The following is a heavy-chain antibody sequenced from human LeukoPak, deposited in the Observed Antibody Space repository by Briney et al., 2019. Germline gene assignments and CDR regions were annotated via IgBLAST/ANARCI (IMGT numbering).Heavy chain of an antibody. Sequence: ASVKVSCKASGGAFSSYAISWVRQAPGQGLEWMGWISAYNGNTNYAQKLQGRVTMTTDTSTSTAYMELRSLRSDDTAVYYCARDRFYDYVWGSYRPRPFDPWGQGTLVTVSS. CDR1: GGAFSSYA. CDR2: ISAYNGNT. CDR3: ARDRFYDYVWGSYRPRPFDP. J-gene: IGHJ5*02. D-gene: IGHD3-16*02. V-gene: IGHV1-18*01.